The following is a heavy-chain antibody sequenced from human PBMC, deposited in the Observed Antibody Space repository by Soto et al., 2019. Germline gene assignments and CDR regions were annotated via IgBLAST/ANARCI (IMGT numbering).Heavy chain of an antibody. D-gene: IGHD6-13*01. Sequence: SETMSLTCTVSGGSISSGGYYWSWIRQHPGKGLEWIGYIYYSGSTYYNPSLKSRVTISVDTSKNQFSLKLSSVTAADTAVYYCARERIAAAGTGGIDYWGQGTLVTVSS. CDR1: GGSISSGGYY. CDR3: ARERIAAAGTGGIDY. J-gene: IGHJ4*02. V-gene: IGHV4-31*03. CDR2: IYYSGST.